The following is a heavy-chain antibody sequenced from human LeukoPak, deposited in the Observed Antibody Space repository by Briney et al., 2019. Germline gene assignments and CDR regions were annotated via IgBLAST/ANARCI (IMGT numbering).Heavy chain of an antibody. CDR1: GFTFSSYG. J-gene: IGHJ4*02. D-gene: IGHD2/OR15-2a*01. CDR2: ICYDGSNK. CDR3: ARSNSHYFDY. Sequence: PGRSLRLSCAASGFTFSSYGMHWVRQAPGKGLEWVAVICYDGSNKYYADSVKGRFTISRDNSKNTLYLQMNSLRAEDTAVYYCARSNSHYFDYWGQGTLVTVSS. V-gene: IGHV3-33*01.